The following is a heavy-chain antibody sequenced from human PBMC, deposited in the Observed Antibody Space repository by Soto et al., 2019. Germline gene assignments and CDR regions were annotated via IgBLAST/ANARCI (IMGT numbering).Heavy chain of an antibody. Sequence: SETLSLTCAVSCGSFSGYYWSWIRQPPGKGLEWIGEINHSGSTNYNPSLTSRVTISVDTSKNQFSLKLSSVTAADTAVYYCARDIAAAGRRGAFDIWGQGTVVTGSS. CDR2: INHSGST. V-gene: IGHV4-34*01. D-gene: IGHD6-13*01. J-gene: IGHJ3*02. CDR1: CGSFSGYY. CDR3: ARDIAAAGRRGAFDI.